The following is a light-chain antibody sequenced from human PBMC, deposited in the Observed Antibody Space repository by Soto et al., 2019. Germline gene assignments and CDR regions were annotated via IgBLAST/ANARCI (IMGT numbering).Light chain of an antibody. CDR3: QVCNKCQLYT. Sequence: EIAMTQSPANLSVSPSKRATLSCRASQSVSSNLAWYPQKPGQGPRLLIYGASTRATSIPARFSGSGSGTESTVSISILQSEDDAVYYNQVCNKCQLYTFGQGTKLVV. CDR1: QSVSSN. CDR2: GAS. V-gene: IGKV3-15*01. J-gene: IGKJ2*01.